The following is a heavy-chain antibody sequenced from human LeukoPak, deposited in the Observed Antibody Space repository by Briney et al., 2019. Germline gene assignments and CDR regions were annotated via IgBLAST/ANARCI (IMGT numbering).Heavy chain of an antibody. V-gene: IGHV3-7*01. Sequence: GGSLRLSCAASGFTFSSYWMSWARQAPGKGLEWVANIKQDGSEKYYVDSVKGRFTISRDNAKNSLYLQMNSLRAEDTAVYYCARTTLNYGSGSYYLDYWGQGTLVTVSS. J-gene: IGHJ4*02. CDR3: ARTTLNYGSGSYYLDY. D-gene: IGHD3-10*01. CDR1: GFTFSSYW. CDR2: IKQDGSEK.